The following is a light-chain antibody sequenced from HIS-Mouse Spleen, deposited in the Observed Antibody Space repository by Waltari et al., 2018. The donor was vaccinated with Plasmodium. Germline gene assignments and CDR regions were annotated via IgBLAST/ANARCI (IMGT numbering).Light chain of an antibody. CDR2: AAS. CDR3: QQYYSYPYT. Sequence: AIRMTQSPSSFSASTGDRVTITCRASQGISSYLAWYQQKPGKAPKLLLYAASTLQSGVPSRFSGSGSGTDFTLTISCLQYEDFATYYCQQYYSYPYTFGQGTKLEIK. CDR1: QGISSY. V-gene: IGKV1-8*01. J-gene: IGKJ2*01.